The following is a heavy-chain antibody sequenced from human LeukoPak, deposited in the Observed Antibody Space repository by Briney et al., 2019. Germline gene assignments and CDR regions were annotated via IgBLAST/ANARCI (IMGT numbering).Heavy chain of an antibody. CDR3: AKDRHAVGATLGDY. V-gene: IGHV3-30*18. CDR2: ISYDGSNK. D-gene: IGHD1-26*01. Sequence: GRSLRLSCAASGFTFSSYGMHWVRQAPGKGLEWVAVISYDGSNKYYADSVKGRFTISRDNSKNTLYLQMNSLRAEDTAVYYCAKDRHAVGATLGDYWGQGTLVTVSS. CDR1: GFTFSSYG. J-gene: IGHJ4*02.